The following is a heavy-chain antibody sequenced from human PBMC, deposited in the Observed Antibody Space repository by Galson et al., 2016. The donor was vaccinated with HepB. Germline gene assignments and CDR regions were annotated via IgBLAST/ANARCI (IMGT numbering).Heavy chain of an antibody. CDR2: IHHRRSS. D-gene: IGHD4-23*01. V-gene: IGHV4-4*02. Sequence: SETLSLTCAVYGDSVSSNTWWTWVRQPPGKGLEWIGEIHHRRSSNFNPSLKSRVTISVDKSKNQFSLRLNSVTAADTAGYFCARGGNWRLDYWGQGSLVTVSS. J-gene: IGHJ4*02. CDR3: ARGGNWRLDY. CDR1: GDSVSSNTW.